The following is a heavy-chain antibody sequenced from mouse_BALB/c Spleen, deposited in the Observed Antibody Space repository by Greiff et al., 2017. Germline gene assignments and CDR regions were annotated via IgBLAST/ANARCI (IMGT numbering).Heavy chain of an antibody. J-gene: IGHJ1*01. CDR2: IWAGGST. CDR3: ASYYGNGYFDV. V-gene: IGHV2-9*02. CDR1: GFSLTSYG. Sequence: VQLKESGPGLVAPSQSLSITCTVSGFSLTSYGVHWVRQPPGKGLEWLGVIWAGGSTNYNSALMSRLSISKDNSKSQVFLKMNSLQTDDTAMYYCASYYGNGYFDVWGAGTTVTVSS. D-gene: IGHD2-1*01.